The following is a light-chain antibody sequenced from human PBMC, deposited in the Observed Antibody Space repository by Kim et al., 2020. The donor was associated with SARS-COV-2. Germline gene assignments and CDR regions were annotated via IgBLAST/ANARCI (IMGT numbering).Light chain of an antibody. CDR3: SSYTTTSAVV. V-gene: IGLV2-14*03. CDR2: DVT. CDR1: SSDIGGYNY. J-gene: IGLJ2*01. Sequence: GESITISCSGSSSDIGGYNYVSWYQQHPGKAPKLMIYDVTKRPSGVSDRFSGSKSANIASLTIFGLQAEDEADYYCSSYTTTSAVVFGGGTQLTVL.